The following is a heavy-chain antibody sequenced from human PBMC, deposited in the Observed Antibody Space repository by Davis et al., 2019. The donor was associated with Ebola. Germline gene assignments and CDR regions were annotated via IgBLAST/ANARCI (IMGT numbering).Heavy chain of an antibody. V-gene: IGHV3-30*03. CDR2: ISYDGSNK. CDR1: GFTFSSYG. J-gene: IGHJ4*02. Sequence: GGSLRLSCAASGFTFSSYGMHRVRQAPGKGLEWVAVISYDGSNKYYADSVKGRFTISRDNSKNTLYLQMNSLRAEDTAVYYCATKSAPIDYWGQGTLVTVSS. CDR3: ATKSAPIDY. D-gene: IGHD2-2*01.